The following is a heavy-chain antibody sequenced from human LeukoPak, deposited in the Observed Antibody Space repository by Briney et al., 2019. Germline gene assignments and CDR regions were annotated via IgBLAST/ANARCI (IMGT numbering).Heavy chain of an antibody. D-gene: IGHD3-22*01. CDR2: INPNSGGT. CDR1: GYTFTGYY. CDR3: AREVTYYYDSSGYHYDAFDI. V-gene: IGHV1-2*02. Sequence: GASVKVSCKASGYTFTGYYMHWVRQAPGQGLEWMGWINPNSGGTNYAQKFQGRVTMTRDTSISTAYMELSRLRSDDTAVYYCAREVTYYYDSSGYHYDAFDIWSQGTMVTVSS. J-gene: IGHJ3*02.